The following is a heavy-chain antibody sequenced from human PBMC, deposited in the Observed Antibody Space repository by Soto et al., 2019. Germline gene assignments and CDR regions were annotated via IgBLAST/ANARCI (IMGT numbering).Heavy chain of an antibody. D-gene: IGHD2-15*01. Sequence: HPGGSLRLSCKTSGFSFGDYAMSWIRQPPGKGLEWVGFIRSKADGEATEFAASVRGRFTISRDDSKTVAYLQMNSLKIEDTAVYYCVAGIRGYCYRSDCYGAYWGRGILVTVS. V-gene: IGHV3-49*03. CDR2: IRSKADGEAT. J-gene: IGHJ4*02. CDR1: GFSFGDYA. CDR3: VAGIRGYCYRSDCYGAY.